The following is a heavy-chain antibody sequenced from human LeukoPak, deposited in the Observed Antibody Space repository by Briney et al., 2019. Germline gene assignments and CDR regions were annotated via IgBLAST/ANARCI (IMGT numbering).Heavy chain of an antibody. D-gene: IGHD1-14*01. CDR2: IKGDGSDK. CDR1: GFTFSNDW. Sequence: GGSLRLSCAASGFTFSNDWMSWVRQAPGKGLEWMVSIKGDGSDKYYVDSVKGRFTISRDNAKNSMYLQMNSLRAEDTAVYYCARDPETKRGRDGLDYWGPGTLVIVSS. J-gene: IGHJ4*02. CDR3: ARDPETKRGRDGLDY. V-gene: IGHV3-7*01.